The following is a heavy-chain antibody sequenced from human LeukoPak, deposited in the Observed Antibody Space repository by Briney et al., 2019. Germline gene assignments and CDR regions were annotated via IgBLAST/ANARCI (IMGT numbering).Heavy chain of an antibody. J-gene: IGHJ3*01. V-gene: IGHV3-33*01. CDR2: IWSDGSNT. D-gene: IGHD6-13*01. CDR3: ARDLSSSWSPGV. CDR1: GFIFNNYG. Sequence: GGPLRLSCAASGFIFNNYGMHWVRQAPGKGLEWAAVIWSDGSNTYYADSVKGRFTISRDNFKSTLYLQMSSLRAEDTAVYYCARDLSSSWSPGVWGQGTMVTVSS.